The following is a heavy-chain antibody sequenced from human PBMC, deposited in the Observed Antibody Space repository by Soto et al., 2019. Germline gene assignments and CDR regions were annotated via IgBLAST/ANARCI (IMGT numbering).Heavy chain of an antibody. V-gene: IGHV3-48*02. Sequence: WGSLRLSCAASGFTFSSYSINWVCQAPWPGLEWVSYISSSSSTIYYSDSAKGRFTISRDNAKNSLYLQKNSLRDEDTAVYYCARDSGIVVVLDLWGQGTTVNVSS. J-gene: IGHJ6*02. D-gene: IGHD2-2*01. CDR1: GFTFSSYS. CDR3: ARDSGIVVVLDL. CDR2: ISSSSSTI.